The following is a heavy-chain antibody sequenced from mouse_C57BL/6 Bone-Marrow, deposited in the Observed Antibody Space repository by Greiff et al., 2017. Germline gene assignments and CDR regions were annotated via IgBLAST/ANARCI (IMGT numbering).Heavy chain of an antibody. CDR1: GYSITSGYY. Sequence: EVKLQESGPGLVKPSQSLSLTCSVTGYSITSGYYWNWIRQFPGNKLEWMGYISYDGSNNYNPSLKNRISITRDTSKNQFFLKLNSVTTEDTATYYCARYYYYGSSFYWYFGGWGTGTTVTVSS. V-gene: IGHV3-6*01. D-gene: IGHD1-1*01. J-gene: IGHJ1*03. CDR2: ISYDGSN. CDR3: ARYYYYGSSFYWYFGG.